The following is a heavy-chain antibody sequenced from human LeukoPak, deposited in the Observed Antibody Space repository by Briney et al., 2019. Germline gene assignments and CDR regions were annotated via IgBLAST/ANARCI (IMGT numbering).Heavy chain of an antibody. V-gene: IGHV1-69*02. Sequence: ASVKVSCKASGGTFSSYTISWVRQAPGQGLEWMGRIIPILGIANYAQKFQGRVTITADKSTSTAYMELSRLRSDDTAVYYCARVNWNYPPDWFDPWGQGTLVTVSS. D-gene: IGHD1-7*01. CDR2: IIPILGIA. CDR3: ARVNWNYPPDWFDP. CDR1: GGTFSSYT. J-gene: IGHJ5*02.